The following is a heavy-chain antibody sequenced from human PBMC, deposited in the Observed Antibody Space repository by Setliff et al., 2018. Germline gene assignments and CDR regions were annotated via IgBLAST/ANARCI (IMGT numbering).Heavy chain of an antibody. CDR3: ARDGGEY. CDR1: GFTFSSYA. Sequence: GGSLRLSCAASGFTFSSYAMHWVRQAPGKGLEWVAVISYDGSNKYYADSVKGRFTISRDNAKNSLYLQMNSLRAEDTAVYYCARDGGEYWGQGTLVTVS. V-gene: IGHV3-30*04. J-gene: IGHJ4*02. CDR2: ISYDGSNK. D-gene: IGHD3-16*01.